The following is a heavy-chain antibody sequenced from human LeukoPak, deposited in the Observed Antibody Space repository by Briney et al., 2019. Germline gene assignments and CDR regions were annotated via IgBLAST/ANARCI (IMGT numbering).Heavy chain of an antibody. CDR2: IYYSGST. Sequence: SETLSLTCTVSGGSISSYYWSWIRQPPGMGLEWIGYIYYSGSTNYNPSFKSRVTISVDTSKNQFSLKLSSVTAADTAVYYCARSGGYYYYGMDVWGQGTPVTVSS. V-gene: IGHV4-59*01. D-gene: IGHD1-26*01. J-gene: IGHJ6*02. CDR1: GGSISSYY. CDR3: ARSGGYYYYGMDV.